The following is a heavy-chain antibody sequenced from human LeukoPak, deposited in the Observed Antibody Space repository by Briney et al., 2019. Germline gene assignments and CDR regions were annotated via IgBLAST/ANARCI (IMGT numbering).Heavy chain of an antibody. V-gene: IGHV3-53*01. CDR1: GFIVSSNY. Sequence: GGSLRLSCAASGFIVSSNYMTWVRQAPGEGLEWVSVIHNDGSTYYTDSVKGRFTISRDNSKNTLYLQMNSLRVEDTAVYYCAALARDCWGQGTLVTVSS. J-gene: IGHJ4*02. CDR2: IHNDGST. CDR3: AALARDC. D-gene: IGHD3-3*02.